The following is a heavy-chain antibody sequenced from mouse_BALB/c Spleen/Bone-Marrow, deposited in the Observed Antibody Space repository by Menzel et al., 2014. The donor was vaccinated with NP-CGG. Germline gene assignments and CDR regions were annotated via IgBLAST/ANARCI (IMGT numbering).Heavy chain of an antibody. Sequence: VQLQQSGGGLVQPGGSLKLSCAASGFDFSRYWMSWVRQAPGKGLEWIGEINPDSSTINYTPSLKDKFIISRDNAKNTLYLQMSKVRSEDTALYYCARGGYGSSYWFAYWGQGTLVTVSA. CDR3: ARGGYGSSYWFAY. V-gene: IGHV4-1*02. D-gene: IGHD1-1*01. CDR2: INPDSSTI. CDR1: GFDFSRYW. J-gene: IGHJ3*01.